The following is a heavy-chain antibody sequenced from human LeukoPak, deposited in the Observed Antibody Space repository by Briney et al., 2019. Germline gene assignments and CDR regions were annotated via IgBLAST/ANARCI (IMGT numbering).Heavy chain of an antibody. V-gene: IGHV1-46*01. Sequence: VASVKVSCKASGYILSSYYMHLVRQAPGQGLEWMGIINPSGGRTDYAQKFQGRVTMTRDTSTSTVYMELNSLRSEDTALYYCARTYCGGDCNNRYFDYWGQGTLVTVSS. D-gene: IGHD2-21*02. CDR2: INPSGGRT. CDR1: GYILSSYY. J-gene: IGHJ4*02. CDR3: ARTYCGGDCNNRYFDY.